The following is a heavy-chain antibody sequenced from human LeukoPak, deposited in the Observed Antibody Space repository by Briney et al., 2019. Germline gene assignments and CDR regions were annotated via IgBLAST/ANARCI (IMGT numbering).Heavy chain of an antibody. Sequence: SETLSLTCTVSGGSIISYYWSWTRQSAGKGLEWIGRIYPSGTANYNPSLKSRVTMSMDTSKNQISLTLSSGTAADTAVYYCARGYCGGECSGNWFDPWGKGTLVTVSS. CDR1: GGSIISYY. V-gene: IGHV4-4*07. CDR2: IYPSGTA. CDR3: ARGYCGGECSGNWFDP. D-gene: IGHD2-21*01. J-gene: IGHJ5*02.